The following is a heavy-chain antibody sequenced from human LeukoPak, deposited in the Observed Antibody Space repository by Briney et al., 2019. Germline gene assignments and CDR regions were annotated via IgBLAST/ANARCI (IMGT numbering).Heavy chain of an antibody. D-gene: IGHD3-10*01. J-gene: IGHJ3*02. V-gene: IGHV1-69*17. Sequence: SVKVSCKASGGTFSTHAISWVRQAPGQGLEWMGGLIPIFALANYAQKFQGRLTITADKSTSTAYMELSSLRSEDTAVYYCASTTLTNYGSGSYYYDAFDIWAKGQWSPSLQ. CDR1: GGTFSTHA. CDR3: ASTTLTNYGSGSYYYDAFDI. CDR2: LIPIFALA.